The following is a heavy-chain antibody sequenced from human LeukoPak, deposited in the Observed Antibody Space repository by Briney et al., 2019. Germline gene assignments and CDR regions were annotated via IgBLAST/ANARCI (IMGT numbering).Heavy chain of an antibody. CDR2: NTYFGSA. V-gene: IGHV4-61*01. CDR3: ARTYCSTNACPFDH. CDR1: GGSVSSNSNY. D-gene: IGHD2-2*01. Sequence: SETLSLTCTVSGGSVSSNSNYWSWIRQPPGKGLEWIGYNTYFGSASYNPSLKSRVTISVDTSKNQFSLKLSSVTAADTAIYYCARTYCSTNACPFDHWGQGTLVTVSS. J-gene: IGHJ4*02.